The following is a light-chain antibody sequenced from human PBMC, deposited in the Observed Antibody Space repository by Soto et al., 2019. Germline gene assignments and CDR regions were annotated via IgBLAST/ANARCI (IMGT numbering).Light chain of an antibody. J-gene: IGKJ1*01. CDR1: QNVDSNY. Sequence: IFLTQSPRHMSLSPGERATLSCRARQNVDSNYLAWYQQKPGQAPRIIIFGASGRATGIPDRFSGSGSGTDFTLTISRLEPEDFAVYYCQQYGSLSWTFGQGTKVDIK. CDR3: QQYGSLSWT. CDR2: GAS. V-gene: IGKV3-20*01.